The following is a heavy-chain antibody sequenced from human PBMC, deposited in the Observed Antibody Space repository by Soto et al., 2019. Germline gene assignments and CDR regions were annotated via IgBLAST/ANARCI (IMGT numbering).Heavy chain of an antibody. Sequence: QVQLQESGPGLVKPSQTLSLTCTVSGGSISRSGYFWSWIRQHPGKGLEWIGYIYDSGSTYYNPSLKSRVSLSVDTSENQFSLNLTSVTAADTAMYYCARSSRSYFDYWGQGTLVTVSS. J-gene: IGHJ4*02. CDR2: IYDSGST. CDR1: GGSISRSGYF. V-gene: IGHV4-31*03. CDR3: ARSSRSYFDY.